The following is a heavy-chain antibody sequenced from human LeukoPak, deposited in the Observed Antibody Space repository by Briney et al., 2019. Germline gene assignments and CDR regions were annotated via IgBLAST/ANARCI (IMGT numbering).Heavy chain of an antibody. J-gene: IGHJ3*02. V-gene: IGHV3-23*01. Sequence: HPGGSLRLSCTVSGFTFSNYAMTWVRQAPGKGLEWVSSIRGSDGGTHYAGSVKGRFTISRDNSKNTLFLQMNSQRGEDTAIYYCARDPNGDYIGAFDMGGPGTMVTVSS. CDR1: GFTFSNYA. CDR3: ARDPNGDYIGAFDM. CDR2: IRGSDGGT. D-gene: IGHD4-17*01.